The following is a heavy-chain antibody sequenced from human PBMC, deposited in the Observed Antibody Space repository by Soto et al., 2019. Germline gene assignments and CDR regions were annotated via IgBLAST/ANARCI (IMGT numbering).Heavy chain of an antibody. D-gene: IGHD1-7*01. Sequence: SETLSLTCAVYGGSFSCYYWSWIRQPPGKGLEWIGEINHSGSTNYNPSLKSRVTISVDTSKNQFSLKLSSVTAADTAVYYCARDGELYYFDYWGQGTLVTVSS. CDR2: INHSGST. V-gene: IGHV4-34*01. CDR3: ARDGELYYFDY. CDR1: GGSFSCYY. J-gene: IGHJ4*02.